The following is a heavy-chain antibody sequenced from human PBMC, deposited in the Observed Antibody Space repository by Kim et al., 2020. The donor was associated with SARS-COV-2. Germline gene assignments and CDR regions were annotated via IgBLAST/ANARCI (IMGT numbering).Heavy chain of an antibody. CDR1: GGSISSGDYY. V-gene: IGHV4-30-4*01. Sequence: SETLSLTCTVSGGSISSGDYYWSWIRQPPGKGLEWIGYIYYSGSTYYNPSLKSRVTISVDTSKNQFSLKLSSVTAADTAVYYCARADDSSGYFHYWGQGTLVTVSS. CDR3: ARADDSSGYFHY. CDR2: IYYSGST. D-gene: IGHD3-22*01. J-gene: IGHJ4*02.